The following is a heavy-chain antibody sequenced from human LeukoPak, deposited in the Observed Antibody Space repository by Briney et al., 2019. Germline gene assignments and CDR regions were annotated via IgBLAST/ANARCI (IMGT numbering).Heavy chain of an antibody. CDR2: IIPILGIA. D-gene: IGHD6-13*01. CDR3: ARGRLQLVRVDYYYYYMDV. CDR1: GGTFSSYA. Sequence: GASVKVSCKASGGTFSSYAISWVRQAPGQGLEWMGRIIPILGIANYAQKFQGRVTITADKSTSTAYMELSSLRSEDTAVYYCARGRLQLVRVDYYYYYMDVWGKGTTVTVSS. J-gene: IGHJ6*03. V-gene: IGHV1-69*04.